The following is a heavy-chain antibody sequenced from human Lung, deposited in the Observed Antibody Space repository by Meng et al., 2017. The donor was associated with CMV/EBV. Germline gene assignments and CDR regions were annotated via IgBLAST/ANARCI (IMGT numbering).Heavy chain of an antibody. CDR2: INHSGST. CDR1: GGSFSGYN. V-gene: IGHV4-34*01. CDR3: ARGRDQFWSGYYIGPLPGGMDV. Sequence: SXTXSLXXAVYGGSFSGYNWTWIRQPPGKGLEWIGEINHSGSTNSNPSLKGRVTISLDTSKNQFSLNLRSVTAADTAVYYCARGRDQFWSGYYIGPLPGGMDVWXQGTXVTVAS. J-gene: IGHJ6*02. D-gene: IGHD3-3*01.